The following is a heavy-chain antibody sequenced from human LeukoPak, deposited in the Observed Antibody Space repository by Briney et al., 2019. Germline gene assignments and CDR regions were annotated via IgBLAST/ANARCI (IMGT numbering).Heavy chain of an antibody. Sequence: SETLSLTCTVSGDSINSYYWSWIRQPAGKGLEWIGRIYTSGSTNYNPSLKSRVTMSVDTSKNQLSLKLSSVTAADTAVYYCAGDSSGWSGWFDPWGQGTLVTVSS. CDR1: GDSINSYY. D-gene: IGHD6-19*01. CDR3: AGDSSGWSGWFDP. V-gene: IGHV4-4*07. CDR2: IYTSGST. J-gene: IGHJ5*02.